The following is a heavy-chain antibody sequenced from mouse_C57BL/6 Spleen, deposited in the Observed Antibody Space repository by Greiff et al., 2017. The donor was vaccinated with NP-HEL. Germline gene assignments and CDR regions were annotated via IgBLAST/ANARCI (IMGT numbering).Heavy chain of an antibody. CDR3: ATTGTGFAY. Sequence: VQLQQSGPELVKPGASVKISCKASGYAFSSSWMNWVKQRPGKGLECIGRIYPGDGDTNYNGKFKGKATLTADKSSSTAYMQLSSLTSEDSAVYFCATTGTGFAYWGQGTLVTVSA. CDR1: GYAFSSSW. J-gene: IGHJ3*01. D-gene: IGHD4-1*02. CDR2: IYPGDGDT. V-gene: IGHV1-82*01.